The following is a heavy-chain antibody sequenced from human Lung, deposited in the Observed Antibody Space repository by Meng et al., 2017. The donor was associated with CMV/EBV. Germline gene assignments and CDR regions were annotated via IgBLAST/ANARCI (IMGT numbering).Heavy chain of an antibody. D-gene: IGHD2-2*01. CDR3: ARVLGYCSSTSCASDY. V-gene: IGHV3-21*01. Sequence: GGSXRLXCAASGFTFSTYRMNWVRQAPGKGLEWVSSTSSSSSYIYYADSVKGRFTISRDNAKNSLYLQMNSLRAEDTAVYYCARVLGYCSSTSCASDYWGQGTLVTVSS. CDR2: TSSSSSYI. J-gene: IGHJ4*02. CDR1: GFTFSTYR.